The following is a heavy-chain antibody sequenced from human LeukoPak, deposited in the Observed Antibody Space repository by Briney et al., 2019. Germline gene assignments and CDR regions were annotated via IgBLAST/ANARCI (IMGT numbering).Heavy chain of an antibody. CDR2: TYYRSKWYN. CDR3: ARDSDTYDAFDI. J-gene: IGHJ3*02. Sequence: SQTLSLTCAISGDSVSSNSAAWNWSRQSPSRGLEWLGRTYYRSKWYNDYTVSVKSRITINPNTSKNQFSLQLNSVTPEDTAVYYCARDSDTYDAFDIWGQGTMVTVSS. CDR1: GDSVSSNSAA. V-gene: IGHV6-1*01.